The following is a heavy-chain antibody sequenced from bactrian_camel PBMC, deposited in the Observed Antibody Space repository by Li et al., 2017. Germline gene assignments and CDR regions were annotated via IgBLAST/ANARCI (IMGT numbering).Heavy chain of an antibody. CDR1: GFTFSGYA. Sequence: DVQLVESGGGSVQTGGSLRLSCAASGFTFSGYAMSWVRQAPGKGLEWVSSINNGGSTTVYADSVKGRFTISRDNEKNTVYLQMNSLRPEDTGVYYCVVRRMRECEGSWYIGGYTGQGTQVTVS. V-gene: IGHV3S40*01. J-gene: IGHJ4*01. CDR2: INNGGSTT. D-gene: IGHD6*01.